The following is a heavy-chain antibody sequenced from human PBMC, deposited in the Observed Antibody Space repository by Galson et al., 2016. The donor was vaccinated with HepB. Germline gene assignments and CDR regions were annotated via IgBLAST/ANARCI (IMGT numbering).Heavy chain of an antibody. CDR2: IGWNSGRI. CDR1: GFTFDDYA. V-gene: IGHV3-9*01. D-gene: IGHD4-23*01. J-gene: IGHJ6*02. CDR3: AKDRGNLNYYQLYGLDV. Sequence: SLRLSCAASGFTFDDYAMSWVRQAPGKGLEWVSSIGWNSGRIDYADSVKGRFTISRDNAQNSLHLQMNSLRTEDTALYYCAKDRGNLNYYQLYGLDVWGQGTTVTVSS.